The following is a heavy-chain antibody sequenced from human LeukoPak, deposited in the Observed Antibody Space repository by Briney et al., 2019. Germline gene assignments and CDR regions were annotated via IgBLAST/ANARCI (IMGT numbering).Heavy chain of an antibody. Sequence: GGSLRLSCAASGFTFSSYAMSWARQAPGKGLEWVSAISGSGGSTYYADSVKGRFTISRDNSKNTLYLQMNSLRAEDTAVYYCAKAPDPVPDAFDIWGQGTMVTVSS. CDR1: GFTFSSYA. CDR3: AKAPDPVPDAFDI. V-gene: IGHV3-23*01. J-gene: IGHJ3*02. CDR2: ISGSGGST. D-gene: IGHD6-6*01.